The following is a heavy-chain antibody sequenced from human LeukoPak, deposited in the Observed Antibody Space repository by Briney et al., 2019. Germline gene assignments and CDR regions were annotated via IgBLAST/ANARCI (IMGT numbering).Heavy chain of an antibody. J-gene: IGHJ4*02. D-gene: IGHD3-22*01. CDR3: ARDPYYYDSSGYPKLVYYFDY. CDR1: GGFIIGHY. CDR2: INHSGST. Sequence: SETLSLTCTVSGGFIIGHYWSWIRQPPGKGLEWIGEINHSGSTNYNPSLKSRVTISVDTSKNQFSLKLSSVTAADTAVYYCARDPYYYDSSGYPKLVYYFDYWGQGTLVTVSS. V-gene: IGHV4-34*01.